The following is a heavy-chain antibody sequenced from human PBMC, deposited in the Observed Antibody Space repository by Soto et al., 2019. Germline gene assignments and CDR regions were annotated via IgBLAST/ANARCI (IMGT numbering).Heavy chain of an antibody. J-gene: IGHJ4*02. CDR1: GYTFTSYY. Sequence: ASVKVSCKASGYTFTSYYMHWVRQAPGQGLEWMGIINPSGGSTNYAQKLQGRVAMTRDTSTSTVYMELNSLRSEDTAVYYCARDGTFYDYIWGSYRPLPFDYWGQGTLVTVS. V-gene: IGHV1-46*01. D-gene: IGHD3-16*02. CDR2: INPSGGST. CDR3: ARDGTFYDYIWGSYRPLPFDY.